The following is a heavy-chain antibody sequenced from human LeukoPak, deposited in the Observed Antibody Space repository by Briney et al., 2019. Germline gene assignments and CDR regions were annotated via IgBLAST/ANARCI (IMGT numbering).Heavy chain of an antibody. Sequence: SQTLSLTCAISGDSVSSNNAAWNWIRQSPSRGLEWLGGTYYRSKWNNDYAVSVKSRITINPDTSKNQFSLQLNSVTPEDTAVYYCARWPALISGNYHDAFDIWGQGTMVTVSS. J-gene: IGHJ3*02. V-gene: IGHV6-1*01. CDR2: TYYRSKWNN. D-gene: IGHD1-26*01. CDR3: ARWPALISGNYHDAFDI. CDR1: GDSVSSNNAA.